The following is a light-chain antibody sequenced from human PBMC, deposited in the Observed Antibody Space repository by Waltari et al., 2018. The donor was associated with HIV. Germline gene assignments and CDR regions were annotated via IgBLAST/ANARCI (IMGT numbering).Light chain of an antibody. J-gene: IGKJ1*01. CDR3: QQYASSPRS. V-gene: IGKV3-20*01. Sequence: EIVLTQFPGTLSLSPGERATLFCRASQTVSSNYLAWYQQKPGQPPSLLIYGSSRKATGIPDRFSGSGSGADFTLTISRLEPEDFAMYYCQQYASSPRSFGQGTKVDI. CDR1: QTVSSNY. CDR2: GSS.